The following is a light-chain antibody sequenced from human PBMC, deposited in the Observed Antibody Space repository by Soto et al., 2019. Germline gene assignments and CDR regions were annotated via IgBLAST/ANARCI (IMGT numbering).Light chain of an antibody. CDR1: QSVNYSY. J-gene: IGKJ4*01. CDR3: QQYGSSPLT. Sequence: EIVVTQSPGTLALSPGERATLSCRASQSVNYSYLAWYQQKPGQAPRLLIYGASSRATGIPGRFSGSGSGTDFTLTISRLEPEDFAVYYCQQYGSSPLTFGGGTKVDIK. CDR2: GAS. V-gene: IGKV3-20*01.